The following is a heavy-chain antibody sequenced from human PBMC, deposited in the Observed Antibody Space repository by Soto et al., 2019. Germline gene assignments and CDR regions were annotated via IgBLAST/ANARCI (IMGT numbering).Heavy chain of an antibody. CDR3: ARDLRSGWVTAFDI. CDR1: GYTFTSYG. CDR2: ISAYNGNT. V-gene: IGHV1-18*01. J-gene: IGHJ3*02. Sequence: ASVKVSCKASGYTFTSYGISWVRQAPGQGLEWMGWISAYNGNTNYSQKLQGRVTMTTDTSTSTAYMELRSLRSDDTAVYYCARDLRSGWVTAFDIWGQGTMVTVSS. D-gene: IGHD6-19*01.